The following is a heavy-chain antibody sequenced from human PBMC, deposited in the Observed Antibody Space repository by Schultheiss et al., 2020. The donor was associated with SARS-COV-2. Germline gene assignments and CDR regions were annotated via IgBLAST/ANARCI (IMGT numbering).Heavy chain of an antibody. Sequence: GESLKISCTASGFTFGDFAMSWFRQAPGKGLEWVSAISGSGGSTYYADSVKGRFTISRDNSKNTLYLQMNSLKTEDTAVYYCTTGYSRTPRYYDFWSGYPSYGMDVWGQGTTVTVSS. D-gene: IGHD3-3*01. J-gene: IGHJ6*02. V-gene: IGHV3-23*01. CDR2: ISGSGGST. CDR3: TTGYSRTPRYYDFWSGYPSYGMDV. CDR1: GFTFGDFA.